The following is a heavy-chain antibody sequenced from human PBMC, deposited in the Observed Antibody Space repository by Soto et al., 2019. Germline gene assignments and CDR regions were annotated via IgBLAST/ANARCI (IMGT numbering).Heavy chain of an antibody. Sequence: GASVKVSCKASGYTFTSYGIHWVRQAPGQRLGWMGWINAANGDTKYSPKFQGRVTITRDTSASTAYMELSSLRSEDTAVYYCVRRHVSATGSDWFNPWGQGTLVTVSS. J-gene: IGHJ5*02. CDR1: GYTFTSYG. D-gene: IGHD6-13*01. CDR3: VRRHVSATGSDWFNP. CDR2: INAANGDT. V-gene: IGHV1-3*01.